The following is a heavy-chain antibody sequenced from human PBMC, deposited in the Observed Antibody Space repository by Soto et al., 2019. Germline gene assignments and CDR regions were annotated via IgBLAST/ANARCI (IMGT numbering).Heavy chain of an antibody. CDR2: MSGTSADT. CDR1: GFMFSAYA. D-gene: IGHD2-15*01. Sequence: DVHLLESGGGLVQPGGSLRLSCAASGFMFSAYAMHWVRQAPGQGLEWVSSMSGTSADTYYADSVKGRFTVSRDSSKDTLYLQLNSLRAEDTALYFCAREDGGGPFDYGGQGTLVIVSS. J-gene: IGHJ4*02. V-gene: IGHV3-23*01. CDR3: AREDGGGPFDY.